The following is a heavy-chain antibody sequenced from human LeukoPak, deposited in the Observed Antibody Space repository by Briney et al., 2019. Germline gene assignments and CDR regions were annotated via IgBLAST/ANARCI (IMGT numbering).Heavy chain of an antibody. CDR3: AKYSVGYCSGGTCDYLDY. CDR1: GFTFSSYE. D-gene: IGHD2-15*01. Sequence: GGSLRLSCAASGFTFSSYEMNWVRLAPGKGLEWVSGSSAGGGSTYYADSVEGRFTISRDNSKNTLYLQMNSLRPEDTAVYYCAKYSVGYCSGGTCDYLDYWGQGSLVTVSS. J-gene: IGHJ4*02. CDR2: SSAGGGST. V-gene: IGHV3-23*01.